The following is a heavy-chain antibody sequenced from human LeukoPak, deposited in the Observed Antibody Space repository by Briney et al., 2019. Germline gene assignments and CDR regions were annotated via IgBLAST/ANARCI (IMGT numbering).Heavy chain of an antibody. J-gene: IGHJ4*02. V-gene: IGHV1-69*13. CDR3: VRGWLAESTVVTPYNY. D-gene: IGHD4-23*01. CDR2: IIPLFGTA. Sequence: GASVKVSCKASGGTFSNYTINWVRQAPGQGLEWMGGIIPLFGTANYAQKFQGRVTISAVESMSTAYMQLSSLRSVDTAVYYCVRGWLAESTVVTPYNYWGQGTLVTVSS. CDR1: GGTFSNYT.